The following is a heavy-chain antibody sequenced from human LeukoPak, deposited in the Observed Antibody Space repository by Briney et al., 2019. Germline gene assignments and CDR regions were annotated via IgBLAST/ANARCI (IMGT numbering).Heavy chain of an antibody. D-gene: IGHD3-3*01. J-gene: IGHJ4*02. CDR3: AKDRSGTWSFDY. Sequence: PGGSLRLSCAASGFTFSSHNMHWVRQAPGKGLEWVAVVWYDGINNVFADSVKGRFTLSRDNSNNTLFLQMNSLRVEDTAVYYCAKDRSGTWSFDYWGQGTLITVSS. CDR2: VWYDGINN. V-gene: IGHV3-33*06. CDR1: GFTFSSHN.